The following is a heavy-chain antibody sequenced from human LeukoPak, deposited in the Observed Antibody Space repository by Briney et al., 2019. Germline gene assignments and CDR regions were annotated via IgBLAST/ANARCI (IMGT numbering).Heavy chain of an antibody. Sequence: RASVEVSCKASGGTFSSYAISWVRQTTGQGLQWIGWMNPNSGNSGYAQELQGRVTMTRDTSISTAYMELSNLTSEDTALYYCARFSPDENHGDYAFDYWGQGTLVTVSS. D-gene: IGHD4-17*01. J-gene: IGHJ4*02. CDR3: ARFSPDENHGDYAFDY. V-gene: IGHV1-8*02. CDR2: MNPNSGNS. CDR1: GGTFSSYA.